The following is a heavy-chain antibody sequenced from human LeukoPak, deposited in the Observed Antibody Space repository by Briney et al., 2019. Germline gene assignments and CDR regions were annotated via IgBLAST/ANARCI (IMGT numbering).Heavy chain of an antibody. Sequence: ASVKVSCKASGYTFTTYIIHWVRQAPGQGPEWMGWISAYNGNTNYAQKLQGRVTMTTDTSTSTAYMELRSLRSDDTAVYYCARDPGQYYDILTGYYTPYYFDYWGQGTLVTVSS. CDR3: ARDPGQYYDILTGYYTPYYFDY. J-gene: IGHJ4*02. D-gene: IGHD3-9*01. CDR1: GYTFTTYI. V-gene: IGHV1-18*01. CDR2: ISAYNGNT.